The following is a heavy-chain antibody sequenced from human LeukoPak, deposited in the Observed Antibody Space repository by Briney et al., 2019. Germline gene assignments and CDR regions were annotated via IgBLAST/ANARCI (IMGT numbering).Heavy chain of an antibody. Sequence: ASVKVSCKASGGTFSTYAISWVRQAPGQGLEWMGGIIPIFGTANYAQKFQGRVTITADESTSTAYMELSSLRSEDTAVYYCARGGGPYYYYYMDVWGKGTTVTVSS. CDR3: ARGGGPYYYYYMDV. CDR2: IIPIFGTA. J-gene: IGHJ6*03. V-gene: IGHV1-69*13. CDR1: GGTFSTYA. D-gene: IGHD3-16*01.